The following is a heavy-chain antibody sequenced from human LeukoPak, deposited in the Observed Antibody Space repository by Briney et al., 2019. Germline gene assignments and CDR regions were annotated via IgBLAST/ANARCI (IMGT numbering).Heavy chain of an antibody. CDR1: GFNCSHYV. V-gene: IGHV3-21*01. Sequence: GGSLRLSCAASGFNCSHYVMNWVRQAPGKGLEWVSSISSSSNDIHFVDSVKGRFTISRDNANNSIHLQMNSLRVEDTAVYYCARDVNTIYGRYFDYWGQGAVVAVSS. J-gene: IGHJ4*02. CDR2: ISSSSNDI. D-gene: IGHD3-3*01. CDR3: ARDVNTIYGRYFDY.